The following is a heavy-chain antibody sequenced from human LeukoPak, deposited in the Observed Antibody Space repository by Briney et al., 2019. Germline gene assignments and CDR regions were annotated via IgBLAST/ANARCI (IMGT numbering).Heavy chain of an antibody. CDR3: ARCGSCPSSRSFDP. CDR2: INAGNGNT. CDR1: GYTFTSYA. Sequence: GASVKVSCKASGYTFTSYAMHWVRQAPGQRLERMGWINAGNGNTKYSQKFQGRVTMTRDTSTSTVYMELSSLRSEDTAVYYCARCGSCPSSRSFDPWGQGTLVTVSS. V-gene: IGHV1-3*01. J-gene: IGHJ5*02. D-gene: IGHD2-15*01.